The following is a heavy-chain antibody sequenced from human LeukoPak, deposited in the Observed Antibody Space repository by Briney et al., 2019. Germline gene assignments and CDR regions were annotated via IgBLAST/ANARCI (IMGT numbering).Heavy chain of an antibody. CDR1: GFTFSSYS. CDR2: ISSSSSTI. V-gene: IGHV3-48*01. CDR3: ARPRVGATGWFDP. D-gene: IGHD1-26*01. Sequence: GGSLRLSCAASGFTFSSYSMNWVRQAPGKGLEWVSYISSSSSTIYYADSVKGRFTISRDNAKNSLYLQMNSLRAEDTAVYYCARPRVGATGWFDPWGQGTLVTVSS. J-gene: IGHJ5*02.